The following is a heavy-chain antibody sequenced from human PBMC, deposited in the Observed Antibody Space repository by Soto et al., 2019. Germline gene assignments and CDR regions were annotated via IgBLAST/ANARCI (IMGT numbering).Heavy chain of an antibody. CDR1: GFTFSSYW. Sequence: PGGSLRLSCAASGFTFSSYWMHWVRQAPGKGLEWFLRISGSGGSTDYEDSVKGRFTISRDNSKNTLYLQMNSLRAEDAAVYYCAKGKNYYDSSGHSSPWYFDLWGRGTLVTVSS. J-gene: IGHJ2*01. V-gene: IGHV3-23*01. CDR2: ISGSGGST. CDR3: AKGKNYYDSSGHSSPWYFDL. D-gene: IGHD3-22*01.